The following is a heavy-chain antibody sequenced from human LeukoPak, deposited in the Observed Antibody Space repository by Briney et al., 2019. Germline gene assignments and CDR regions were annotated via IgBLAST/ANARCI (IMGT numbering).Heavy chain of an antibody. V-gene: IGHV1-2*02. J-gene: IGHJ3*02. CDR3: ARDSGFSSPKSAFDI. Sequence: GASVKVSCKASGYTFTGYYMHWVRQAPGQGLEWMGWINPNSGGTNYAQKFQGRVTMTRDTSISTAYMELSRLRSDDTAVYYCARDSGFSSPKSAFDIWGLGTMVTVSS. CDR2: INPNSGGT. CDR1: GYTFTGYY. D-gene: IGHD3-10*01.